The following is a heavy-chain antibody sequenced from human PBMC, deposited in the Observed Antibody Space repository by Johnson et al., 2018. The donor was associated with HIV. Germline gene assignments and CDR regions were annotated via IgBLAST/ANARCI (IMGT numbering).Heavy chain of an antibody. CDR2: IYSGGST. CDR3: ARGLHTGYCSGGSGYGAMAFDI. Sequence: VQLVESGGGVVRPGGSLRLSCAASGFTVSSNYMSWVRQAPGKGLEWVSVIYSGGSTYYADSVKGRFTISRDNAKNTLYLQMNSLRAEDTAVYYCARGLHTGYCSGGSGYGAMAFDIWGQVTMVTVSS. V-gene: IGHV3-66*01. CDR1: GFTVSSNY. D-gene: IGHD2-15*01. J-gene: IGHJ3*02.